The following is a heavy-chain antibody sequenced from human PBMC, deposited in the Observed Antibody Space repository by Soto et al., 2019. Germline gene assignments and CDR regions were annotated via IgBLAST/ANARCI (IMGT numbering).Heavy chain of an antibody. V-gene: IGHV4-34*01. CDR3: ARHNYEGSGYYYYYYGMDV. CDR2: INHSGNT. Sequence: QVQLQQWGAGLLKPSETLSLTCAVYGGSFSGYYWSWIRQPPGKGLEWIGEINHSGNTNYNPSLKRRVTRSVDTSKNQFSLKLSSVTAADTAVYYCARHNYEGSGYYYYYYGMDVWGQGTTVTVSS. CDR1: GGSFSGYY. D-gene: IGHD3-22*01. J-gene: IGHJ6*02.